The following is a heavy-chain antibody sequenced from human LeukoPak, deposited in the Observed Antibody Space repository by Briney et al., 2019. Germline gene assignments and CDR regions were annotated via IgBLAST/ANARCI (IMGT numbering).Heavy chain of an antibody. D-gene: IGHD2-2*01. CDR1: GGSFSGYY. V-gene: IGHV4-34*01. CDR3: ARARTVPAAYFLYYYYGMDV. Sequence: SETLSLTCAVYGGSFSGYYWSWIRQPPGKGLEWIGEINHSGSTNYNPSLKSRVTISVDTSKNQFSLKLSSVTAADTAVYYCARARTVPAAYFLYYYYGMDVWGQGTMVTVSS. J-gene: IGHJ6*02. CDR2: INHSGST.